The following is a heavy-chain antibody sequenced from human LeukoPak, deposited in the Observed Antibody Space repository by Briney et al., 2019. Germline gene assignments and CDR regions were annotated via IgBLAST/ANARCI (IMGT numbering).Heavy chain of an antibody. D-gene: IGHD3-10*01. CDR3: AKNGRGSGTYYPRTKYYFDY. J-gene: IGHJ4*02. Sequence: GGSLRLSCAASGFTFSSYAMSWVRQAPGKGLEWVSAISGSGGSTYYADSVKGRFTISRDNSKNMLYLQMNSLRAEDTAVYYCAKNGRGSGTYYPRTKYYFDYWGQGTLVTVSS. CDR1: GFTFSSYA. V-gene: IGHV3-23*01. CDR2: ISGSGGST.